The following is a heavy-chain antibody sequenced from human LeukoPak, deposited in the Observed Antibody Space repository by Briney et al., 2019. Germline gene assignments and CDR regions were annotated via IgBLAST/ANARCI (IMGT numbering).Heavy chain of an antibody. D-gene: IGHD2-2*01. CDR2: FDPEDGET. V-gene: IGHV1-24*01. Sequence: ASVKVSCKVSGYTPTELSMHWVRQAPGKGLEWMGGFDPEDGETIYAQKFQGRVTMTEDTSTDTAYMELSSLRSEDTAVYYCATAPGVVVPAAIDDAFDIWGQGTMVTVSS. CDR1: GYTPTELS. CDR3: ATAPGVVVPAAIDDAFDI. J-gene: IGHJ3*02.